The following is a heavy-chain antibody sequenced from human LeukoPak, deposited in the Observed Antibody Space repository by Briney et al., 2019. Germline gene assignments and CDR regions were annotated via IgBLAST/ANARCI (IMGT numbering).Heavy chain of an antibody. CDR3: ARTRVSGSPHDAFDI. D-gene: IGHD1-26*01. CDR2: ISAYNGNT. CDR1: GYTFTSYG. J-gene: IGHJ3*02. Sequence: ASMKVSCKASGYTFTSYGISWVRQAPGQGLEWMGWISAYNGNTNYAQKLQGRVTMTTDTSMSTAYMELRSLRSDDTAVYYCARTRVSGSPHDAFDIWGQGTMVTVSS. V-gene: IGHV1-18*01.